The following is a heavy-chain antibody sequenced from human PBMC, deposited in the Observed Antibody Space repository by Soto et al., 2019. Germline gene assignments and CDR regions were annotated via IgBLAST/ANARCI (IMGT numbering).Heavy chain of an antibody. CDR2: IYSGGST. V-gene: IGHV3-53*01. J-gene: IGHJ4*02. D-gene: IGHD6-13*01. CDR1: GFTVRSSY. CDR3: AKDRAPYSSSWYISWDY. Sequence: GGSLRLSCTVSGFTVRSSYMSWVRQAPGKGLEWVSVIYSGGSTYYADSVKGRFTISRDTTKNTLYLQMNSLRAEDTAVYYCAKDRAPYSSSWYISWDYWGQGTLVTVSS.